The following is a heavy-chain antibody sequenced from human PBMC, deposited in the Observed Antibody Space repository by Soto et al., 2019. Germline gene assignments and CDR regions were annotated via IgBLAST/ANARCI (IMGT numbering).Heavy chain of an antibody. V-gene: IGHV3-23*01. D-gene: IGHD4-17*01. J-gene: IGHJ4*02. CDR2: LYGGGGHT. Sequence: GGSLRLSCAASGFTFSNYAMVWVRQAPGKGLEWVSGLYGGGGHTNYADSVKGRFTISRDNSKNTLYLQMNSLRPEDTAVYMCAKDAVSGDGVWLVESRGQGTLVTVSS. CDR3: AKDAVSGDGVWLVES. CDR1: GFTFSNYA.